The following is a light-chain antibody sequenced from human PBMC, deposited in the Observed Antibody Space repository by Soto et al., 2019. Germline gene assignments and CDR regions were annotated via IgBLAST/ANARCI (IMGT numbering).Light chain of an antibody. Sequence: QSVLTQPAYVSGSPGQSIPISCDGTSGDIGDYNYVSWYQQHPGKVPKVIIYDVSNRPSGVSYRFSGTKSGNAASLTVSGLQAEDEADYYCCSYTRSGTLIFGTGTKVTVL. V-gene: IGLV2-14*01. J-gene: IGLJ1*01. CDR2: DVS. CDR1: SGDIGDYNY. CDR3: CSYTRSGTLI.